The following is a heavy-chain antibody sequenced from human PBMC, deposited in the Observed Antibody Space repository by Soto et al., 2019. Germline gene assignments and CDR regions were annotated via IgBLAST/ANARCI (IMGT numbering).Heavy chain of an antibody. D-gene: IGHD6-19*01. Sequence: ASVKVSCKASGYTFTGYAMHWVRQAPGQRLEWMGWINAGNGNTKYSQKFQGRVTITRDTSASTAYMELSSLRSEDTAVYYCARAVAVAADFDYWGQGTPVTVPQ. J-gene: IGHJ4*02. V-gene: IGHV1-3*01. CDR1: GYTFTGYA. CDR3: ARAVAVAADFDY. CDR2: INAGNGNT.